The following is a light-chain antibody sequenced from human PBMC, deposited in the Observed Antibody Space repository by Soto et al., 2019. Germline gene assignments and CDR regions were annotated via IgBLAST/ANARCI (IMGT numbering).Light chain of an antibody. J-gene: IGKJ5*01. CDR2: DAS. Sequence: EIVLTQSPATLSLSPGERATLSCRASQSVSSYLAWYQQKPGQAPMLLIYDASNRATGIPARFSGSGSGTDFNLTISSLEPEDFAVYYCQQRSNWPLFGQGTRLEI. CDR1: QSVSSY. CDR3: QQRSNWPL. V-gene: IGKV3-11*01.